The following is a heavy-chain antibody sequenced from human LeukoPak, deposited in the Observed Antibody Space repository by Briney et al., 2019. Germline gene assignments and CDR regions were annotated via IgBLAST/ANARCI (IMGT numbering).Heavy chain of an antibody. J-gene: IGHJ4*02. CDR2: INPNSGGT. Sequence: ASVKVSCKASGYTFTSYGISWVRQAPGQGLEWMGRINPNSGGTNYAQKFQGRVTMTRDTSISTAYMELSRLRSDDTAVYYCASFEYSSSGLDYWGQGTLVTVSS. CDR1: GYTFTSYG. V-gene: IGHV1-2*06. CDR3: ASFEYSSSGLDY. D-gene: IGHD6-6*01.